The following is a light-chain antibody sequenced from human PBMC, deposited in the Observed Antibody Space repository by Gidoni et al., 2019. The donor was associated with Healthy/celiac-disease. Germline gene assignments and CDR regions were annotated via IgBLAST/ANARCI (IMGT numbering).Light chain of an antibody. J-gene: IGKJ2*01. Sequence: EIVLTQSPATLSLSPGERATLSCRASQSVSSYLAWYQQKPGQAPRLLIYDASNRATGIPARFSGSGSGTYFTLTISSLEPEDFAVYYCQQRSNWLPYTFXXXTKLEIK. CDR3: QQRSNWLPYT. CDR2: DAS. CDR1: QSVSSY. V-gene: IGKV3-11*01.